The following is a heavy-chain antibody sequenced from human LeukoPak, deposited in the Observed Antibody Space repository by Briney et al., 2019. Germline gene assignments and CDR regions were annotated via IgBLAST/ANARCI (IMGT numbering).Heavy chain of an antibody. CDR1: GGSISSYY. D-gene: IGHD3-3*01. V-gene: IGHV4-59*08. J-gene: IGHJ5*02. CDR3: ARSGGYYNWFDP. CDR2: SYYSGST. Sequence: SETLSLTCTVSGGSISSYYWSWIRQPPGKGLEWLGYSYYSGSTYYNPSLKSRVTISVDRSKNQFSLELNSVTAADTAVYYCARSGGYYNWFDPWGQGTLVTVSS.